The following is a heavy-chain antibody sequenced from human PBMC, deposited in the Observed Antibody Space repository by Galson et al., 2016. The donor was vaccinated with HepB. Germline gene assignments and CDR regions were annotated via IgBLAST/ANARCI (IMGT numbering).Heavy chain of an antibody. D-gene: IGHD4-17*01. V-gene: IGHV3-23*01. J-gene: IGHJ2*01. Sequence: SLRLSCAASGFTFNTFSINWVRQAPGKGLEWVSSITRSGGDTYYADSVKGRFTISRDNSKNTLYLQMNSLRPEDTALYYCAKDHHDYGDSWYFDLWGRGTLVTVSS. CDR3: AKDHHDYGDSWYFDL. CDR1: GFTFNTFS. CDR2: ITRSGGDT.